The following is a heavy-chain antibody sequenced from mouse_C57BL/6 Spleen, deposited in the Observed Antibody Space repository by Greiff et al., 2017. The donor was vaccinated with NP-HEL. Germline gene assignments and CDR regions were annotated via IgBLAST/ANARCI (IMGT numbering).Heavy chain of an antibody. J-gene: IGHJ4*01. CDR2: IDPETGGT. D-gene: IGHD3-1*01. V-gene: IGHV1-15*01. CDR3: TRSGYGGAMDY. CDR1: GYTFTDYE. Sequence: QVQLQQSGAELVRPGASVTLSCKASGYTFTDYEMHWVKQTPVHGLEWIGAIDPETGGTAYNQKFKGKAILTADKSSSTAYMELRSLTSEDSAVYYCTRSGYGGAMDYWGQGTSVTVSS.